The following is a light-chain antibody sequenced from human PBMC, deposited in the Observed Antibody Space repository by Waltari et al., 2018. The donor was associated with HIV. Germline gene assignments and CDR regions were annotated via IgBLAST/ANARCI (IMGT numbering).Light chain of an antibody. V-gene: IGKV1-39*01. J-gene: IGKJ4*01. Sequence: DIQMTQSTSSPSASVGYRVTITCRASQRISSYLNWYQQKPGKAPKLLIYAASSLQSGVPSRFSGSGSGTDFTLTISSLQPEDFATYYCQQSYSTPLTFGGGTKVEIK. CDR3: QQSYSTPLT. CDR2: AAS. CDR1: QRISSY.